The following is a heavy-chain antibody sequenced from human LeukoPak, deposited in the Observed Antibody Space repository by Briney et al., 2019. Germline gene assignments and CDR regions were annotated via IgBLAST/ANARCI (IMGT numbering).Heavy chain of an antibody. V-gene: IGHV3-53*01. J-gene: IGHJ4*02. CDR3: ARAELRWSLDY. D-gene: IGHD4-23*01. Sequence: PGGSLRLSCAASGFTVSSNYMSWVRQAPGKGLEWVSVIFSGGTTYYADSVKGRFTISRDNSKNTLYLQMNSLRAEDTAVYYCARAELRWSLDYWGQGTRVTVSS. CDR2: IFSGGTT. CDR1: GFTVSSNY.